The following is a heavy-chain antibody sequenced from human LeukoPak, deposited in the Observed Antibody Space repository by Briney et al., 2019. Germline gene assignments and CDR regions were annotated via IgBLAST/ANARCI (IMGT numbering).Heavy chain of an antibody. V-gene: IGHV1-18*01. CDR2: ISGYNGHT. CDR1: GYTFTNYG. CDR3: ARAGHRKYYYDNAYDY. D-gene: IGHD3-22*01. J-gene: IGHJ4*02. Sequence: ASVKVSCKASGYTFTNYGISWVRQAPGQGLEWMGWISGYNGHTNYAQKLQGRVTMTTHTSTSTAYMELRSLRSDDTAVYYCARAGHRKYYYDNAYDYWGQGTLVTVSS.